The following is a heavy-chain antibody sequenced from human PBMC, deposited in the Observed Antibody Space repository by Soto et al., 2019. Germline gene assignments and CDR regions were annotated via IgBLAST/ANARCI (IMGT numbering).Heavy chain of an antibody. J-gene: IGHJ4*02. V-gene: IGHV3-21*01. CDR1: GFTFSSYS. Sequence: EVQLVESGGGLVKPGGSLRLSCAASGFTFSSYSMNWVRQAPGKGLEWVSSISSSSSYIYYADSVKGRFTISRDNAKNSLYLQMNSPRDEDTAVYYCARDLYSSSARYFDYWGQGTLVTVSS. CDR2: ISSSSSYI. CDR3: ARDLYSSSARYFDY. D-gene: IGHD6-6*01.